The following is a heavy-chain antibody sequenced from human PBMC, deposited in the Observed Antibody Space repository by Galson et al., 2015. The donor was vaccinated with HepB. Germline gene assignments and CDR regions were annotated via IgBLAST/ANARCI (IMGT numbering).Heavy chain of an antibody. CDR3: VRSPASYYDLSTGSFTPSEYFQH. J-gene: IGHJ1*01. V-gene: IGHV3-7*03. CDR2: IKEDGSEK. CDR1: GFTFSDYW. D-gene: IGHD3-9*01. Sequence: SLRLSCAASGFTFSDYWMTWIRQAPGKGLQWVANIKEDGSEKYYLDSARGRFTISRDNAKRSVYLQMSGLRGDDTAFYYCVRSPASYYDLSTGSFTPSEYFQHWGQGTLVSVSS.